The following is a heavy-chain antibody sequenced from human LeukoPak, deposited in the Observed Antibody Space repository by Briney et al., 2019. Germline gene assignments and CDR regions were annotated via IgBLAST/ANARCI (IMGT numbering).Heavy chain of an antibody. J-gene: IGHJ4*02. Sequence: GGSLRLSCAASGFTFSNYGVHWVRQAPGKGLEWVAVIWSDGINKYYVDSVKGRFTISRDNSKNTLYLQMNSLRADDTAVYYCARSTYSSSSYYFDYWGQGSLVTVSS. V-gene: IGHV3-33*01. CDR1: GFTFSNYG. CDR3: ARSTYSSSSYYFDY. D-gene: IGHD6-13*01. CDR2: IWSDGINK.